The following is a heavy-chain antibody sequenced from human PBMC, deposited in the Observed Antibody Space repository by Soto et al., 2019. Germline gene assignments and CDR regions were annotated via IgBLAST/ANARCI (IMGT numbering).Heavy chain of an antibody. CDR3: ARGAYYGSGSYYHLDY. CDR1: GYTFTSYG. CDR2: ISAYNGNT. D-gene: IGHD3-10*01. V-gene: IGHV1-18*01. Sequence: ASVKVSCKASGYTFTSYGISWVRQAPGQGLEWMGWISAYNGNTNYAQKLQGRVTMTTDTSTSTAYMELRSLRSDDTAVYYCARGAYYGSGSYYHLDYWGQGTLVTVSS. J-gene: IGHJ4*02.